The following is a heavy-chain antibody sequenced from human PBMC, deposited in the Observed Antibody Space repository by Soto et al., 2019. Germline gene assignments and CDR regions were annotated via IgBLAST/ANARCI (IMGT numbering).Heavy chain of an antibody. Sequence: GESLKISCKGSGYSFSRHWTSWVRQKPGKGLEWMGTIDPSDSNTNYSPSLQGHVSISADKSISTAYLQWSSLKASDTAMYYCARLTRNYRNSNMDVWGQGTTVTVSS. CDR3: ARLTRNYRNSNMDV. J-gene: IGHJ6*02. CDR1: GYSFSRHW. D-gene: IGHD3-10*01. CDR2: IDPSDSNT. V-gene: IGHV5-10-1*01.